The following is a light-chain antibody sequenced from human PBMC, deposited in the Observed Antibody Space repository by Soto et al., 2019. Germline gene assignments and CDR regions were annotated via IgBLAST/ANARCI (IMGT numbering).Light chain of an antibody. CDR2: GAS. CDR1: QSVRGN. CDR3: QQYGSSPST. Sequence: EIVMTQSPATLSVSPGARAPLSCRASQSVRGNLAWYQQKPGQSPRLLIYGASSRATGIPVRFSGSGSGTDFTLTISRLEPEDFAVYYCQQYGSSPSTFGQGTRLEIK. V-gene: IGKV3-20*01. J-gene: IGKJ5*01.